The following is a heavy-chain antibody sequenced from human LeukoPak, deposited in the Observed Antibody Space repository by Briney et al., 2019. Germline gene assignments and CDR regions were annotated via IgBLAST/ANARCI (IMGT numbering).Heavy chain of an antibody. J-gene: IGHJ5*02. CDR1: GFTFSSYS. CDR3: ARDGVKYCSGGSCHNWFDP. CDR2: ISSSSSYI. Sequence: PGGSLRLSCAASGFTFSSYSMNWVRQAPGKGLEWVSSISSSSSYIYYADSVKGRFTISRGNAKNSLYLQMNSLRAEDTAVYYCARDGVKYCSGGSCHNWFDPWGQGTLVTVSP. D-gene: IGHD2-15*01. V-gene: IGHV3-21*01.